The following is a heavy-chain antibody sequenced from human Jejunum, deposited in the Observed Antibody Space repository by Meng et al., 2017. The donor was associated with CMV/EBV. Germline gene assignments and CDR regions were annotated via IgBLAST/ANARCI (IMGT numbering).Heavy chain of an antibody. Sequence: NWVRQAPGQGFEWMGWMSPSNGNTGYAQKFQGRFTMTWNTSISTAYMGLSSLRSEDTAIYYCASHQQFCSGGSCYSLGYYYGMDVWGQGTTVTVSS. V-gene: IGHV1-8*01. J-gene: IGHJ6*02. D-gene: IGHD2-15*01. CDR3: ASHQQFCSGGSCYSLGYYYGMDV. CDR2: MSPSNGNT.